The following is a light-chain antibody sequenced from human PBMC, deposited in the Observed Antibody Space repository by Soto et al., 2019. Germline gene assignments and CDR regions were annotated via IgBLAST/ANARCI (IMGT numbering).Light chain of an antibody. CDR3: QKYNSAPPWT. CDR1: QGISNY. J-gene: IGKJ1*01. Sequence: DIQMTQSPSALSASVGDRVTITCRASQGISNYLAWYQQKPGKVPTLLIYAASTLQSGVPSRFSGSGSGTDFTLTISSLQPEDVATYYCQKYNSAPPWTVGQGNKVEIK. V-gene: IGKV1-27*01. CDR2: AAS.